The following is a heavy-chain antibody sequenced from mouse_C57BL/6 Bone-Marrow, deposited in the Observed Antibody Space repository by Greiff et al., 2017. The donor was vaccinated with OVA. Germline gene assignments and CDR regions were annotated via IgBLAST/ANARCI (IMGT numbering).Heavy chain of an antibody. CDR2: IDPSDSET. J-gene: IGHJ2*01. CDR1: GYTFTSYW. D-gene: IGHD1-1*01. Sequence: QVHVKQPGAELVRPGSSVKLSCKASGYTFTSYWMHWVKQRPIQGLEWIGNIDPSDSETHYNQKFKDKATLTVDKSSSTAYMQLSSLTSEDSAVYYCAREGSSYYFDYWGQGTTLTVSS. CDR3: AREGSSYYFDY. V-gene: IGHV1-52*01.